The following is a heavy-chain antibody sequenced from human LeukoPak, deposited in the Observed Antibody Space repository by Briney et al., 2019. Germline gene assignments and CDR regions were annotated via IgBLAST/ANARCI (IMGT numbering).Heavy chain of an antibody. CDR3: ARELGYNWNYFDY. V-gene: IGHV4-4*02. CDR1: GGSISSSNW. Sequence: SGTLSLTCAVSGGSISSSNWWSWVRQPPGKGLEWIGEIYHSGSTNYNPSLKSRVTISVDKSKNQFSLKLSSVTAADTAVYYCARELGYNWNYFDYWGQGTLVTVSS. J-gene: IGHJ4*02. CDR2: IYHSGST. D-gene: IGHD1-20*01.